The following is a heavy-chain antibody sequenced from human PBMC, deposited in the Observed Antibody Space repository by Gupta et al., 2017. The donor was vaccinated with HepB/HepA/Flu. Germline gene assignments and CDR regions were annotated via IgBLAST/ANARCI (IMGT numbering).Heavy chain of an antibody. Sequence: GQLVESGGGLVQPGGSLILSGVASEFTFRNDWMGWVRQAPGKGLEWLANINEDGSEKNYVASVRGRFTISRDNAKNSLYLQMNSLRVEDTAVYQCMGGYKVDSWGQGTVVTVAS. CDR2: INEDGSEK. CDR3: MGGYKVDS. D-gene: IGHD3-10*01. CDR1: EFTFRNDW. V-gene: IGHV3-7*01. J-gene: IGHJ4*02.